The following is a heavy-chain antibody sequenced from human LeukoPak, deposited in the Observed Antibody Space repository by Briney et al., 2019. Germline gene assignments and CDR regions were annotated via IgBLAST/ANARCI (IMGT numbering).Heavy chain of an antibody. J-gene: IGHJ4*02. CDR2: IRYDGSNK. V-gene: IGHV3-30*02. CDR1: GFTFSSYG. Sequence: GGSLRLSCAASGFTFSSYGMHWVRQAPGKGLEWVAFIRYDGSNKYYADSVKGRFTISRDNSKNTLYLQMNSLRAEDTAVYYCAKDRLNYYGSGSYYSEYYFDYWGQGTLVTVSS. CDR3: AKDRLNYYGSGSYYSEYYFDY. D-gene: IGHD3-10*01.